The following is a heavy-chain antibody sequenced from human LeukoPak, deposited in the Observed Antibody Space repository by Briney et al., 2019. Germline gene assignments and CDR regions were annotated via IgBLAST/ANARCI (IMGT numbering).Heavy chain of an antibody. CDR3: ARTSFEYSSSSVSYYYYMDV. J-gene: IGHJ6*03. D-gene: IGHD6-6*01. Sequence: SETLSLTCTVSGGSISSYYWSWIRQPPGKGLEWIGYIYYSGSTNYNPSLKSRVTISVDTSKNQFSLKLTSVTAADTAVYCCARTSFEYSSSSVSYYYYMDVWGKGTTVTVSS. CDR1: GGSISSYY. V-gene: IGHV4-59*01. CDR2: IYYSGST.